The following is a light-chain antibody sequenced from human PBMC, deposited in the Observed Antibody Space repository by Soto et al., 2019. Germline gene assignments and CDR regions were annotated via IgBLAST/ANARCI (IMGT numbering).Light chain of an antibody. J-gene: IGKJ1*01. CDR2: DAS. V-gene: IGKV1-5*01. Sequence: DVQLTQAPSTLSASVGDRVTITCRASQSIGNWLAWYQQKPGKAPNLLIYDASTLENGVPSRFSGSASGTDVTLTISSLQPYDVATYYCQQYNSYSPRTFGEGTKVEFK. CDR3: QQYNSYSPRT. CDR1: QSIGNW.